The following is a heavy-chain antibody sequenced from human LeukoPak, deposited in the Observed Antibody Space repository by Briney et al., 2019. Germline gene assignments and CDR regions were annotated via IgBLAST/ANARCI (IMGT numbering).Heavy chain of an antibody. CDR1: GYSISSGYY. V-gene: IGHV4-38-2*02. D-gene: IGHD6-13*01. Sequence: SETLSLTCTVYGYSISSGYYWGWIRQPPGKGLEWIGSIYHSGSTYYNPSLKSRVTISVDTSKNQFSLKLSSATAADTAVYYCARISAAGTEFDYWGQGTLVTVSS. J-gene: IGHJ4*02. CDR2: IYHSGST. CDR3: ARISAAGTEFDY.